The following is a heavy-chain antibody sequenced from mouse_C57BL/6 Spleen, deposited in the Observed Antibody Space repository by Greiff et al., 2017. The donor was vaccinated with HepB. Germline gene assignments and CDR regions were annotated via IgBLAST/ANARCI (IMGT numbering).Heavy chain of an antibody. Sequence: QVQLQQSGAELVRPGTSVKLSCKASGYTFTSYWMHWVKQRPGQGLEWIGVIDPSDSYTNYNQKFKGKATLTVDTSSSTAYMQLSSLTSEDSAVYYCARGTDYYGSSYVGYFDVWGTGTTVTVSS. CDR3: ARGTDYYGSSYVGYFDV. J-gene: IGHJ1*03. CDR2: IDPSDSYT. D-gene: IGHD1-1*01. V-gene: IGHV1-59*01. CDR1: GYTFTSYW.